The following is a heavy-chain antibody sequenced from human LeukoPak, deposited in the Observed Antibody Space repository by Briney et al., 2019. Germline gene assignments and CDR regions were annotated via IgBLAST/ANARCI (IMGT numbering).Heavy chain of an antibody. CDR2: MNPNSGNT. CDR3: ARGPYYYDSSGYYYHRFDY. CDR1: GYTFTSYD. V-gene: IGHV1-8*01. D-gene: IGHD3-22*01. J-gene: IGHJ4*02. Sequence: ASVKVSCKASGYTFTSYDINWVRQATGQGLEWMGWMNPNSGNTGYAQKLQGRVTMTTDTSTSTAYMELRSLRSDDTAVYYCARGPYYYDSSGYYYHRFDYWGQGTLVTVSS.